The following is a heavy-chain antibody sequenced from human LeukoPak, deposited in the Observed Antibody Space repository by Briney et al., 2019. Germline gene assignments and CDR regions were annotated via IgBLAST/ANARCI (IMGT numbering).Heavy chain of an antibody. CDR2: ISSSSSYI. J-gene: IGHJ6*03. V-gene: IGHV3-21*01. Sequence: GGSLRLSCAASGFTFSSYSMNWVRRAPGKGLEWVSSISSSSSYIYYADSAKGRFTISRDNAKNSLYLQMNSLRAEDTAVYYCAREGFWSGYNYYYYYMDVWGKGTTVTVSS. CDR1: GFTFSSYS. D-gene: IGHD3-3*01. CDR3: AREGFWSGYNYYYYYMDV.